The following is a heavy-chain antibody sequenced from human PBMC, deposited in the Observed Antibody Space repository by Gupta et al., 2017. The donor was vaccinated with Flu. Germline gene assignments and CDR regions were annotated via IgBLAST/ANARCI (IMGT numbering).Heavy chain of an antibody. CDR1: GFSLSNARMG. V-gene: IGHV2-26*01. CDR2: IFSNDEK. D-gene: IGHD1-26*01. Sequence: QVTLKESGPVLVKPTETLTLTCTVSGFSLSNARMGVSWIRQPPGKALEWLAHIFSNDEKSYSTSLKSRLTISKDTSKSQVVLTMTNMDPVDTATYYCARFVREGATKGFDYWGQGTLVTVSS. CDR3: ARFVREGATKGFDY. J-gene: IGHJ4*02.